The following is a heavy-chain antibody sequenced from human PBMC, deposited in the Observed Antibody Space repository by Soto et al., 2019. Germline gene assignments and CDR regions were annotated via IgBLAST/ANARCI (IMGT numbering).Heavy chain of an antibody. J-gene: IGHJ6*02. V-gene: IGHV5-10-1*01. Sequence: GESLKISCKGSGYSFTSYWISWVRQMPGKGLEWMGRIDPSDSYTNYSPSFQGHVTISADKSISTAYLQWGSLKASDTAMYYCARQYIAAARYYYGMDVWGQGTTVTVSS. D-gene: IGHD6-13*01. CDR2: IDPSDSYT. CDR1: GYSFTSYW. CDR3: ARQYIAAARYYYGMDV.